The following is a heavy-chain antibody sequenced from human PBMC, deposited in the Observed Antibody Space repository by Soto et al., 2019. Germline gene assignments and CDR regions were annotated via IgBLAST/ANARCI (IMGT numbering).Heavy chain of an antibody. D-gene: IGHD3-16*02. J-gene: IGHJ4*02. CDR3: ARQKQDYDYVWGSYRYNYFDY. CDR1: GGSISSSSYY. V-gene: IGHV4-39*01. Sequence: SETLSLTCTVSGGSISSSSYYWVWIRHPPGKGLEWIGSIYYSGSTYYNPSLKSRVTISVDTSKNQFSLKLSSVTAADTAVYYCARQKQDYDYVWGSYRYNYFDYWGQGTLVTVSS. CDR2: IYYSGST.